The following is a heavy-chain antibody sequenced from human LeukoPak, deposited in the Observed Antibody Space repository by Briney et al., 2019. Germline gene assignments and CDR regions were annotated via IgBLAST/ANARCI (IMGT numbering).Heavy chain of an antibody. Sequence: SETLSLTCTVSGGSISSSNYYWSGIRQPPGKGLEWIGYIYYSGSTNYNPSLKSRVTISVDTSKNQFSLKLSSVTAADTAVYYCASGRIAAAGTVIDYWGQGTLVTVSS. V-gene: IGHV4-61*01. CDR2: IYYSGST. CDR1: GGSISSSNYY. J-gene: IGHJ4*02. CDR3: ASGRIAAAGTVIDY. D-gene: IGHD6-13*01.